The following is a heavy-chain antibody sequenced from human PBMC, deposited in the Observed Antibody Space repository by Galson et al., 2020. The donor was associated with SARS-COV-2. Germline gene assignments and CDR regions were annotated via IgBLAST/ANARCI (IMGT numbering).Heavy chain of an antibody. CDR2: INHSGST. J-gene: IGHJ2*01. CDR3: ARGKGKDSRGLEDWYLGL. CDR1: VRSFSGYY. Sequence: SEPLSLPCAVYVRSFSGYYWSWLPQPPGKGLECIGEINHSGSTNYNPSLKSRVTISVDTPNNQFSLKLSSMTAADTAVYYCARGKGKDSRGLEDWYLGLWGRGTRVTGSS. D-gene: IGHD6-19*01. V-gene: IGHV4-34*01.